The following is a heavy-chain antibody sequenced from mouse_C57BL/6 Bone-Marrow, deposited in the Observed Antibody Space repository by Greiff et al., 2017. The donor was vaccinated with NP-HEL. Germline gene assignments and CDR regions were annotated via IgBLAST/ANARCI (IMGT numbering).Heavy chain of an antibody. Sequence: EVQLQQSGGDLVKPGGSLKLSCAASGFTFSSYGMSWVRQTPDKRLEWVATISSGGSYTYYPDSVKGRFTISRDNAKNTLYLQMSSLKSEDTAMYYCARHGGAHWDGYWGQGTTLTVSS. CDR2: ISSGGSYT. D-gene: IGHD4-1*01. CDR3: ARHGGAHWDGY. J-gene: IGHJ2*01. CDR1: GFTFSSYG. V-gene: IGHV5-6*01.